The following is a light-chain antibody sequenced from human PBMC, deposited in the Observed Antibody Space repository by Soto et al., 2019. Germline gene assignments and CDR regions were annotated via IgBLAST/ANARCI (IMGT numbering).Light chain of an antibody. Sequence: IQMTQSPSSLSASVGDRVTITCRASQSISTYLHWYQQKPGKAPNLLIYAASTLQSGVPSRFSGSGSVTDFALPISSLQPEDFATYFCQHGYSTPLSFGGGTKVDIK. CDR1: QSISTY. CDR2: AAS. V-gene: IGKV1-39*01. CDR3: QHGYSTPLS. J-gene: IGKJ4*01.